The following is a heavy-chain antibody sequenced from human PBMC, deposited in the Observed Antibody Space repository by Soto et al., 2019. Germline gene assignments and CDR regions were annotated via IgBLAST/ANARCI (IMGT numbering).Heavy chain of an antibody. J-gene: IGHJ3*02. V-gene: IGHV3-21*01. CDR3: ARGYHYYDSSGYDKWDAFDI. CDR1: GFTFSSYS. D-gene: IGHD3-22*01. CDR2: ISSSSSYI. Sequence: EVQLVESGGGLVKTGGSLRLSCAASGFTFSSYSMNWVRQAPGKGLEWVSSISSSSSYIYYADSVKGRFTISRDNAKNSLYLQMNSLRAEDTAVYYCARGYHYYDSSGYDKWDAFDIWGQGTMVTVSS.